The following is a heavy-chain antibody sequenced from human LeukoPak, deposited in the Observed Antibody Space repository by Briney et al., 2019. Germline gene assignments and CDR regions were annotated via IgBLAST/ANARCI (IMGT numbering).Heavy chain of an antibody. CDR1: GASINRNNHY. J-gene: IGHJ4*02. V-gene: IGHV4-39*07. Sequence: SETLSLTCSVSGASINRNNHYWGWIRQPPGKGLEWIGTIYSSGSTYYNPSLKSRVTISVDTSKNQFSLKLSSVTAADTAVYYCARNDDFWSAWSYWGQGTLVTVSS. CDR2: IYSSGST. CDR3: ARNDDFWSAWSY. D-gene: IGHD3-3*01.